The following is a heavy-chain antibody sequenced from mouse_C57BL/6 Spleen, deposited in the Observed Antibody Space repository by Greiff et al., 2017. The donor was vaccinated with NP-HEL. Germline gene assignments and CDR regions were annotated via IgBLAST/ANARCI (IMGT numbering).Heavy chain of an antibody. D-gene: IGHD2-1*01. CDR1: GFTFSDYG. V-gene: IGHV5-17*01. CDR2: ISSGSSTI. J-gene: IGHJ4*01. CDR3: ARPSTMVTPLAMDY. Sequence: EVQGVESGGGLVKPGGSLKLSCAASGFTFSDYGMHWVRQAPEKGLEWVAYISSGSSTIYYADTVKGRFTISRDNAKNTLFLQMTSLRSEDTAMYYCARPSTMVTPLAMDYWGQGTSVTVSS.